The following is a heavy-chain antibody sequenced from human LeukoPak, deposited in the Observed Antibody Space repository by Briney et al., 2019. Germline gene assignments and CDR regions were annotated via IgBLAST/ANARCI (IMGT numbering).Heavy chain of an antibody. V-gene: IGHV3-33*01. Sequence: HAGGSLRLSCAASGFSFSRSGMHWVRQAPGKGLEWVAVIRYDESKKFYADSVKGRFTISRDNSKNTLYLQKNSLRAEDTAVYYCARDFVNTAMFGYYYYGMDVWGQGTTVTVSS. CDR2: IRYDESKK. D-gene: IGHD5-18*01. J-gene: IGHJ6*02. CDR3: ARDFVNTAMFGYYYYGMDV. CDR1: GFSFSRSG.